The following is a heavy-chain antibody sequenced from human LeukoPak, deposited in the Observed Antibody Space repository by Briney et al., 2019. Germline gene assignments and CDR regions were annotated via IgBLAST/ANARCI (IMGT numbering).Heavy chain of an antibody. CDR3: ARVEIYYDFWSGSNWFDP. V-gene: IGHV4-4*07. Sequence: SETLSLTCTVSGGSITNYYWNWIRQSAGKGLELIGRIYTSGSTNYNPSLKSRVTISVDTSKNQFSLKLSSVTAADTAVYYCARVEIYYDFWSGSNWFDPWGQGTLVTVSS. J-gene: IGHJ5*02. CDR1: GGSITNYY. D-gene: IGHD3-3*01. CDR2: IYTSGST.